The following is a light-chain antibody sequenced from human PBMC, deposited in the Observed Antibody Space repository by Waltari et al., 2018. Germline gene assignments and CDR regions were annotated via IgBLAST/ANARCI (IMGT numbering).Light chain of an antibody. CDR2: EAS. CDR1: QSVSTW. J-gene: IGKJ1*01. V-gene: IGKV1-5*03. CDR3: QQYNSYSGT. Sequence: DIQMTQSPSTPSASVGDRITITGRASQSVSTWLAWYRQKPGRAPKLLIYEASSLESGVPSRFSGSGSGTEFTLTISSLQPDDFATYYCQQYNSYSGTFGQGTKVEIK.